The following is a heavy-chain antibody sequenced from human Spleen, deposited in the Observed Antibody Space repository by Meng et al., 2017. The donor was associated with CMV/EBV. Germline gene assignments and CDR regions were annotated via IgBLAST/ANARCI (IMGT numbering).Heavy chain of an antibody. CDR2: INPYSGGT. CDR1: GYPFIGYY. CDR3: ARERYLEPAASPDYVYFGMDV. J-gene: IGHJ6*02. Sequence: ASVKVSCKTSGYPFIGYYIHWVRQAPGQGLEWMGWINPYSGGTNFAQQFQGRVTMTGDTSITTAYMQLSSLRSDDTATYFCARERYLEPAASPDYVYFGMDVWGQGTTVTV. V-gene: IGHV1-2*02. D-gene: IGHD2-2*01.